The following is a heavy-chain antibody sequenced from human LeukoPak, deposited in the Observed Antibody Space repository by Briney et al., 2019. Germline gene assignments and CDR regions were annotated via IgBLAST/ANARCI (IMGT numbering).Heavy chain of an antibody. Sequence: PSETLSLTCAVSVGSINSGNWWRWVRQSPGKGLEWIGEIYHNGTPNYNPSLKSRVTISADTFKNHFSLKMTSVTAADTAVYYCATAPILRGEGGEHYKYGMDVWGQGTTVIVSS. J-gene: IGHJ6*02. D-gene: IGHD2-2*02. CDR3: ATAPILRGEGGEHYKYGMDV. CDR2: IYHNGTP. CDR1: VGSINSGNW. V-gene: IGHV4-4*02.